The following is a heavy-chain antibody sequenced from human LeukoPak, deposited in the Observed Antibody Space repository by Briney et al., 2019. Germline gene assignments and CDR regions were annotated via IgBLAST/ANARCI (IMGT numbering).Heavy chain of an antibody. Sequence: SETLSLTCTVPGGSISSYYWSWIRQPPGKGLEWIGYIYTSGSTNYNPSLKSRVTISVDTSKNQFSLKLSSVTAADTAVYYCATNPKDCSSTSCYSDYYYMDVWGKGTTVTVSS. D-gene: IGHD2-2*01. CDR3: ATNPKDCSSTSCYSDYYYMDV. J-gene: IGHJ6*03. CDR2: IYTSGST. CDR1: GGSISSYY. V-gene: IGHV4-4*09.